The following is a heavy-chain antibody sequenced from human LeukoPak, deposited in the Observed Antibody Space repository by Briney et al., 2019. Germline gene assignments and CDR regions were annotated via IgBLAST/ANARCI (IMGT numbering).Heavy chain of an antibody. D-gene: IGHD3-10*01. Sequence: GGSLRLSCAASGFTFSSYAMSWVRQAPGKGLEWVSAISGSGGSTYYADSVKGRFTISRDNSKNTLYLQINSLRAEDTAVYYCASRGRIFIVPYAFDIWGQGTMVTVSS. J-gene: IGHJ3*02. CDR2: ISGSGGST. CDR3: ASRGRIFIVPYAFDI. V-gene: IGHV3-23*01. CDR1: GFTFSSYA.